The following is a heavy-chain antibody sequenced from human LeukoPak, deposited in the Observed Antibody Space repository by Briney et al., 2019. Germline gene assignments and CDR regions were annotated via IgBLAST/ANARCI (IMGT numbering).Heavy chain of an antibody. CDR2: IFYSGST. Sequence: PSETLSLTCTVSSGSISTSNYYWGWVRQPPGKALEWIGNIFYSGSTYYSPSLKSRVTISVDTSKNQFSLKLSSVTAADTAVYYCASGGGSYYFDYWGQGTLVTVSS. CDR1: SGSISTSNYY. D-gene: IGHD2-15*01. J-gene: IGHJ4*02. V-gene: IGHV4-39*07. CDR3: ASGGGSYYFDY.